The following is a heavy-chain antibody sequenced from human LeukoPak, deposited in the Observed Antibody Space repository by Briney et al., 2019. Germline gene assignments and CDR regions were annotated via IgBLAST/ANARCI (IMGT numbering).Heavy chain of an antibody. J-gene: IGHJ4*02. CDR2: ISGSGGST. Sequence: GGSLRLSCAASGFTFSSYAMSWVRQAPGKGLEWVSAISGSGGSTYYADSVKGRFTISRDNSKNTLYLQMNSLRAEDTAVYYCAREEIVVVPQGGYYFDYWGQGTLVTVSS. V-gene: IGHV3-23*01. CDR1: GFTFSSYA. CDR3: AREEIVVVPQGGYYFDY. D-gene: IGHD2-2*01.